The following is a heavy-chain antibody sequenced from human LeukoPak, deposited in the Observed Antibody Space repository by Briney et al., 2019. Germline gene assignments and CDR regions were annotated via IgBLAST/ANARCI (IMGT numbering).Heavy chain of an antibody. CDR2: IYTSGST. J-gene: IGHJ5*02. CDR1: GGSISSGSYY. D-gene: IGHD1-26*01. Sequence: PSETLSLTCTVSGGSISSGSYYWCWIRQPAGKGLEWIGRIYTSGSTNYNPSLKSRVTISVDTSKNQFSLKLSSVTAADTAVYYCARVVGARYNWFDPWGQGTLVTVSS. CDR3: ARVVGARYNWFDP. V-gene: IGHV4-61*02.